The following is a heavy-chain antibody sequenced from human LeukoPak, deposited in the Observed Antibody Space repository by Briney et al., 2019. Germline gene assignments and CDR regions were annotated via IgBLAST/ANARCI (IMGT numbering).Heavy chain of an antibody. V-gene: IGHV3-21*01. CDR2: ISSSSSYI. Sequence: GGSLRLSCAASGFTFSSYSMNWVRQAPGKGLEWVSSISSSSSYIYYADSVKGRFTISRDNAKNSLYLQMNSLRAEDTAVYCCARDRNPYYYDSSGSSMFDPWGQGTLVTVSS. J-gene: IGHJ5*02. D-gene: IGHD3-22*01. CDR3: ARDRNPYYYDSSGSSMFDP. CDR1: GFTFSSYS.